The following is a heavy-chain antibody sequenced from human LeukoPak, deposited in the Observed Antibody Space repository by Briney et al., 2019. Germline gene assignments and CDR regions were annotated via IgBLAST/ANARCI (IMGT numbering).Heavy chain of an antibody. V-gene: IGHV4-30-2*01. J-gene: IGHJ4*02. D-gene: IGHD1-26*01. CDR1: GGSISTGGYY. Sequence: KPSQTLSLTCTVSGGSISTGGYYWSWIRQPPGKGLEWIGYISHSGGTYYNPSLKSRVTISVDRSKNQFSLKLSSVTAADTAVYYCARVGGSYYEDYWGQGTLVTVSS. CDR3: ARVGGSYYEDY. CDR2: ISHSGGT.